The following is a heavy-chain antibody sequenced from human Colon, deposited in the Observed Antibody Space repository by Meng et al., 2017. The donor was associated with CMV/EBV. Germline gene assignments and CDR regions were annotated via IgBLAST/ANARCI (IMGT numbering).Heavy chain of an antibody. CDR2: IKGDTETA. V-gene: IGHV3-21*01. Sequence: GESLKISCATSGFPFTSFTITWVRQAPGQGLQWVSSIKGDTETAFYADSVKGRFTISRDNTKNSVYLHLTPLRGDDTALYYCTRGRIASAGNWLDPWGQGTLVTVSS. J-gene: IGHJ5*02. CDR3: TRGRIASAGNWLDP. D-gene: IGHD6-13*01. CDR1: GFPFTSFT.